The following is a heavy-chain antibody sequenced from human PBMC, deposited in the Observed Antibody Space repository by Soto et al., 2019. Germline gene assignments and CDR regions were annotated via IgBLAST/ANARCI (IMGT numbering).Heavy chain of an antibody. J-gene: IGHJ4*02. D-gene: IGHD4-4*01. CDR1: GFTFTDYW. CDR2: INSDGSRT. Sequence: GGSLRLSCAASGFTFTDYWTHWIRQAPGKGLVWVSRINSDGSRTSYADSVTGRFTISRDNAKNTLYLQMNSLRVEDTALYYCARETYRGFYFDYWGQGTLVTVSS. CDR3: ARETYRGFYFDY. V-gene: IGHV3-74*01.